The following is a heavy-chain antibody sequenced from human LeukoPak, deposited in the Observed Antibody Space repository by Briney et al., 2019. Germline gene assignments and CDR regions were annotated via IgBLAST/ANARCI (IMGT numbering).Heavy chain of an antibody. D-gene: IGHD2-2*01. Sequence: ASVKVSCKASGYTFTGYYMHWVRQAPGQGLEWMGRINPNSGGTNYAQKFQGRVTMTRDTSISTAYMELSRRRSDDTAVYYCARDVKILGYCSSTSCSPGDYWGQGTLVTVSS. J-gene: IGHJ4*02. CDR1: GYTFTGYY. CDR2: INPNSGGT. V-gene: IGHV1-2*06. CDR3: ARDVKILGYCSSTSCSPGDY.